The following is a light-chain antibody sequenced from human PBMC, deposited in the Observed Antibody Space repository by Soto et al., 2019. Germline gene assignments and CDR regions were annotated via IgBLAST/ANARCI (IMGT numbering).Light chain of an antibody. CDR2: GTS. J-gene: IGKJ1*01. Sequence: EIVVAQSADPMYFSRGERATLSCGASQTVGRSFLAWYQQKPGQSPRLLIFGTSIRATGTPDRYSGGGSGADFTLTISRLEPEDFAVYYCQQYGSSHRTFGQGTKV. CDR1: QTVGRSF. CDR3: QQYGSSHRT. V-gene: IGKV3-20*01.